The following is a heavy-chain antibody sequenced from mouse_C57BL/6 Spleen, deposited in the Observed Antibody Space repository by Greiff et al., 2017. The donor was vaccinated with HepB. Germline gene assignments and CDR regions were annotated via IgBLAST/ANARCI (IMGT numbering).Heavy chain of an antibody. CDR3: ARRAYYYGSSYEYFDV. Sequence: VQLQQSGPGLAKPSQTLSLTCSVTGYSITSDYWNWIRKFPGNKLEYMGYISYSGSTYYNPSLKSRISITRDTSKNQYYLQLNSVTTEDTATYYCARRAYYYGSSYEYFDVWGTGTTVTVSS. CDR2: ISYSGST. J-gene: IGHJ1*03. V-gene: IGHV3-8*01. CDR1: GYSITSDY. D-gene: IGHD1-1*01.